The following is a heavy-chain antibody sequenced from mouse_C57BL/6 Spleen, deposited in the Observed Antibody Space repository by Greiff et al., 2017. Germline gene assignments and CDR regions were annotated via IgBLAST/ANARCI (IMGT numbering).Heavy chain of an antibody. CDR3: ARSGQLRLLDY. CDR2: IDPSDSYT. V-gene: IGHV1-69*01. J-gene: IGHJ2*01. D-gene: IGHD3-2*02. Sequence: QVQLKQPGAELVMPGASVKLSCKASGYTFTSYWMHWVKQRPGQGLEWIGEIDPSDSYTNYNQKFKGKSTLTVDKSSSTAYMQLSSLTSEDSAVYYCARSGQLRLLDYWGQGTTLTVSS. CDR1: GYTFTSYW.